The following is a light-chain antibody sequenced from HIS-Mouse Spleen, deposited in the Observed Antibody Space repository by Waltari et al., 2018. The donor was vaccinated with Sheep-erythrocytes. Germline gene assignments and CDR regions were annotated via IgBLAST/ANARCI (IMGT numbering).Light chain of an antibody. J-gene: IGLJ3*02. CDR1: SSDVGSYNL. Sequence: QSALTQPASVSGSPGQSSTISCTGTSSDVGSYNLVSWYQQHPGKAPKRMMYEGSKRPSGVSTRFSGSKPGNTASLTISGVQAEDEADYYCCSYAGSSTPGVFGGGTKLTVL. CDR2: EGS. V-gene: IGLV2-23*01. CDR3: CSYAGSSTPGV.